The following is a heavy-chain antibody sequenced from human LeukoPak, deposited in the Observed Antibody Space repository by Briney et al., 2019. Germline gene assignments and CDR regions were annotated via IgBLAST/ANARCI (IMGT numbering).Heavy chain of an antibody. D-gene: IGHD3-22*01. Sequence: PGGSLRLSCAASGFTFTSYAMSWVRQAPGRGLEWVSTISGNTYSTFYVDSVKGRFTISRDNSDNTLYLQLNSLRAEDTAVYYCAKGGLHYYDSDYSYDGSWGQGTLVTVSS. J-gene: IGHJ5*02. V-gene: IGHV3-23*01. CDR2: ISGNTYST. CDR3: AKGGLHYYDSDYSYDGS. CDR1: GFTFTSYA.